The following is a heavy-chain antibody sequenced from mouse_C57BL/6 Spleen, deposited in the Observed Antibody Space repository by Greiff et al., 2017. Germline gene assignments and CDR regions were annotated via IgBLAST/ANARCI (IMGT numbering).Heavy chain of an antibody. D-gene: IGHD2-5*01. CDR2: IHPTSGST. Sequence: VQLQQPGAELVKPGASVKLSCKASGYTFTSYWMHWVKQRPGQGLEWIGMIHPTSGSTNYNEKFKSKATLTVDKSSSTAYMQLSSLTSEDSAVYYCARGYYSNYWYFDVWGTGTTVTVAS. J-gene: IGHJ1*03. V-gene: IGHV1-64*01. CDR3: ARGYYSNYWYFDV. CDR1: GYTFTSYW.